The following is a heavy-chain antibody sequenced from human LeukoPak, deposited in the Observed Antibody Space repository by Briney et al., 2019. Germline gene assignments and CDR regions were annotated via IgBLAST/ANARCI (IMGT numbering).Heavy chain of an antibody. CDR1: GYTFTSYG. J-gene: IGHJ6*03. CDR2: ISTYNGNT. CDR3: ARGPIIDIVVIPAAADYYHMDV. V-gene: IGHV1-18*01. D-gene: IGHD2-2*01. Sequence: ASVKVSCKASGYTFTSYGISWVRQAPGQGLEWMGWISTYNGNTNYAQKLQGRVTMTTDTSTSTAYMELRSLRSDDTAVYYCARGPIIDIVVIPAAADYYHMDVWGKGTTVTVSS.